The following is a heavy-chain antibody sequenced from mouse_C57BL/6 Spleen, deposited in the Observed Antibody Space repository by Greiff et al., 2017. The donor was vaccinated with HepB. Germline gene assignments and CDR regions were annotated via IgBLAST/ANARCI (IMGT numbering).Heavy chain of an antibody. CDR3: ARQGGYYGRLDY. CDR1: GYSFTSYY. CDR2: IYPGSGNT. J-gene: IGHJ2*01. D-gene: IGHD1-1*01. V-gene: IGHV1-66*01. Sequence: VQLQQSGPELVKPGASVKISCKASGYSFTSYYIHWVKQRPGQGLEWIGWIYPGSGNTKYNEKFKGKATLTADTSSSTAYVQLSSPTSEDSAVYYCARQGGYYGRLDYWGQGTTLTVSS.